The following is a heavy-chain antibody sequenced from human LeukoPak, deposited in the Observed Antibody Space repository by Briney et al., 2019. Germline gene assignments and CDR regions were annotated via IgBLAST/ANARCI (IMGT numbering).Heavy chain of an antibody. CDR1: GFTFSTYS. Sequence: PGGSLRLSCAASGFTFSTYSMNWVRQAPGKGLEWVSSISGSGSYIYYADSVKGRFTISRDNAKNSLYLQMNSLRDEDTAIYYCARDLTTSSTAYFHHWGQGTLVTVSS. CDR3: ARDLTTSSTAYFHH. V-gene: IGHV3-21*01. CDR2: ISGSGSYI. D-gene: IGHD6-6*01. J-gene: IGHJ1*01.